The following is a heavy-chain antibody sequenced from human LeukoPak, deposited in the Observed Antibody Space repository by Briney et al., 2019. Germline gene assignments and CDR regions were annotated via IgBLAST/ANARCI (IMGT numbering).Heavy chain of an antibody. V-gene: IGHV3-7*03. Sequence: PGGSLRLSCASSGFNFGAYWMSWVRQAPGKGLEWVATIKQDESEKYYVDSVKGRFTISRDNAKNSLYLQMNSLRAEDTAVYYCARRAGGYSHPYDYWGQGILVTVSS. J-gene: IGHJ4*02. CDR2: IKQDESEK. D-gene: IGHD4-23*01. CDR3: ARRAGGYSHPYDY. CDR1: GFNFGAYW.